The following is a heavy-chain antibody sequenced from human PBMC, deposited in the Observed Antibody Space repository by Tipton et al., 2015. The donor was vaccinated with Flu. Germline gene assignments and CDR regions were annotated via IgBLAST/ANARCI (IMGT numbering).Heavy chain of an antibody. CDR1: GFTFSSYW. V-gene: IGHV3-74*01. D-gene: IGHD6-19*01. CDR3: ARRASGWYFDY. Sequence: SLRLSCAASGFTFSSYWMHWVRQAPGKGLVWVSRINSDGSSTSYADSVKGRFTISRDNAKNTLYLQMNSLRAEDTAVYYCARRASGWYFDYWGQGTLVTVSS. CDR2: INSDGSST. J-gene: IGHJ4*02.